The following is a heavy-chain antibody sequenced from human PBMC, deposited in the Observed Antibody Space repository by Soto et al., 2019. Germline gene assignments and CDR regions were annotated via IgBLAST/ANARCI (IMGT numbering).Heavy chain of an antibody. CDR1: GYTFTGYY. CDR3: ARGSGYWGLARWFDP. D-gene: IGHD2-8*02. Sequence: QVPLVQSGAEVKKPGASVKVSCKASGYTFTGYYMHWVRQAPGQGLEWMGWINPNSGGTNYAQKFQGWVTMTRDTSISTAYMELSRLRSDDTAVYYCARGSGYWGLARWFDPWGQGTLVTVSS. CDR2: INPNSGGT. V-gene: IGHV1-2*04. J-gene: IGHJ5*02.